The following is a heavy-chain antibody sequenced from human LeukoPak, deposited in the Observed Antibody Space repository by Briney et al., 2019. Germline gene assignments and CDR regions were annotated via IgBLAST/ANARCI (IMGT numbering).Heavy chain of an antibody. V-gene: IGHV4-61*02. D-gene: IGHD2-15*01. Sequence: TLSLTCTVSGGSISSGSYYWSWIRQPAGKGLEWIGRIYTSGSTNYNPSLESRVTISVDTSKNQFSLKLSSVTAADTAVYYCARILAAPYWFDPWGQGTLVTVSS. CDR1: GGSISSGSYY. CDR3: ARILAAPYWFDP. J-gene: IGHJ5*02. CDR2: IYTSGST.